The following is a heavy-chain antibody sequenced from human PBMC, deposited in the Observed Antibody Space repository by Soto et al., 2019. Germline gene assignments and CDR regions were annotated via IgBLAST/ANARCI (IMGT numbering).Heavy chain of an antibody. Sequence: GASVKVSCKASGYTFTSYVISWVRQAPGQGLEWMGWISAYNGNTNYAQKLQGRVTMTTDTSTSTAYMELRSLRSDDTAVYYCASGEHVIXIFGVVSHHMXVWGKGTTVXVSS. CDR1: GYTFTSYV. CDR2: ISAYNGNT. D-gene: IGHD3-3*01. J-gene: IGHJ6*03. CDR3: ASGEHVIXIFGVVSHHMXV. V-gene: IGHV1-18*01.